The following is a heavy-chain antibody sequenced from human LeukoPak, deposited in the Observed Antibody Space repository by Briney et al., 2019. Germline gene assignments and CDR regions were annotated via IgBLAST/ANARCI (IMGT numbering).Heavy chain of an antibody. CDR3: AREATCSSTSCSVDY. D-gene: IGHD2-2*01. Sequence: GASVKVSCKASGYTFTSYGISWVRQAPGQGLEWMGWISACNGNTNCAQKLQGRVTMTTDTSTSTAYMELRSLRSDDTAVYYCAREATCSSTSCSVDYWGQGTLVTVSS. V-gene: IGHV1-18*01. J-gene: IGHJ4*02. CDR2: ISACNGNT. CDR1: GYTFTSYG.